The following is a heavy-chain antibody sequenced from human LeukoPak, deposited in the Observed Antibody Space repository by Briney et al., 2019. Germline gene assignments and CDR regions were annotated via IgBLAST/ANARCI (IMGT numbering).Heavy chain of an antibody. CDR1: GFSLSTYW. Sequence: PGGSLRLSCAASGFSLSTYWMTWVRQAPGKGLEWVANIKQDGSEKYYVDSVKGRFTISRDNAKNSLYLQMNSLSAEDTAVYYCASNWILDYWGQGTLVTVSS. J-gene: IGHJ4*02. V-gene: IGHV3-7*01. CDR2: IKQDGSEK. D-gene: IGHD1-20*01. CDR3: ASNWILDY.